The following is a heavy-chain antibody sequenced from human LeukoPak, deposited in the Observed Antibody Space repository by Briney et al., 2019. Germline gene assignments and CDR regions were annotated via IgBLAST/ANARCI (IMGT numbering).Heavy chain of an antibody. D-gene: IGHD5-18*01. J-gene: IGHJ4*02. Sequence: GGSPRLSCAASGFTFSDYYMSWIRQAPGKGLEWVAVISYDGSNKYYADSVKGRFTISRDNSKNTLYLQMNSLRAEDTAVYYCARAGAYSYGFDYWGQGTLVTVSS. CDR2: ISYDGSNK. CDR3: ARAGAYSYGFDY. CDR1: GFTFSDYY. V-gene: IGHV3-30-3*01.